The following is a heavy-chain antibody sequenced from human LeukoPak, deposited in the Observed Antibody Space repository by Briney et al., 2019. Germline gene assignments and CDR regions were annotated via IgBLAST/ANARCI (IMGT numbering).Heavy chain of an antibody. CDR2: IYTSGST. CDR1: GVSISGYA. J-gene: IGHJ4*02. CDR3: ARTLSSVSYSFIEY. D-gene: IGHD3-10*01. Sequence: PSETLSLTCIVSGVSISGYAWSWLRQPAGKGLEWIGHIYTSGSTNYNPSLKSRVTMSVDTSKNQFSLKVTSVTAADTAVYYCARTLSSVSYSFIEYWGQGTPVTVSS. V-gene: IGHV4-4*07.